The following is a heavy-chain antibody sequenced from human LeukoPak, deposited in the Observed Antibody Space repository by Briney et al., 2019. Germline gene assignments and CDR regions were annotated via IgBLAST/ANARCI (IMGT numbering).Heavy chain of an antibody. CDR2: IWYDGSNK. Sequence: PGRSLRLSCAASGFTFSSYGMHWVRQAPGKRLEWVAVIWYDGSNKYYADSVKGRFTISRDNSKNTLYLQMNSLRAEDTAVYYCAKDLHSSSWRYYYYYGMDVWGQGTTVTASS. CDR1: GFTFSSYG. V-gene: IGHV3-33*06. CDR3: AKDLHSSSWRYYYYYGMDV. J-gene: IGHJ6*02. D-gene: IGHD6-13*01.